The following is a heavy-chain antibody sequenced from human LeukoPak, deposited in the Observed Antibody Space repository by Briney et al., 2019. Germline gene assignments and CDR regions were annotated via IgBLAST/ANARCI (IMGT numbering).Heavy chain of an antibody. CDR2: FDPEDGET. Sequence: ASVKVSCKVSGYTPTELSMHWVRQAPGKGLEWMGGFDPEDGETIYAQKFQGRVTMTEDTSTDTAYMELSSLRSEDTAVYYCATGRVFGSSTSLDPWGQGTLVTVSS. CDR1: GYTPTELS. D-gene: IGHD2-2*01. J-gene: IGHJ5*02. V-gene: IGHV1-24*01. CDR3: ATGRVFGSSTSLDP.